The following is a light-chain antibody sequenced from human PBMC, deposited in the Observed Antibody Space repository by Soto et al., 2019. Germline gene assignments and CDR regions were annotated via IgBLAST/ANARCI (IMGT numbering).Light chain of an antibody. Sequence: DIQMTQSPSTLSASVGDRVTITCRASQSISSWLAWYQQKPGKAPKLLIYDVSTLESGVPSRFSGSGSGTGFTLTISSLQPDDFTTYYCQQYNTYPYTCGPGTKLEIK. CDR1: QSISSW. V-gene: IGKV1-5*01. CDR3: QQYNTYPYT. CDR2: DVS. J-gene: IGKJ2*01.